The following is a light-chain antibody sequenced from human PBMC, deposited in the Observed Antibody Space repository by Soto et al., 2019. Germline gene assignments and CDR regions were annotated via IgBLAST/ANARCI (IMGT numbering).Light chain of an antibody. CDR3: QHYANSPRT. J-gene: IGKJ1*01. CDR2: WAS. CDR1: QSVSSNY. V-gene: IGKV3-20*01. Sequence: EIWVTQSPGTLSLSPGERATLSCRASQSVSSNYLARDPQKPGQAPRLLIYWASSSDTGIPDRFSGSGSGTDFTLTISRLEPEDLAVYYCQHYANSPRTFGQGTKVEIQ.